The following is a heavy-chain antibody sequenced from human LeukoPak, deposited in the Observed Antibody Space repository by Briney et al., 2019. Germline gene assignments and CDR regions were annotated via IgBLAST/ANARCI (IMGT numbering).Heavy chain of an antibody. CDR1: GFTFSSYS. CDR3: ARVRIAVAGTRAYYFDY. CDR2: ISSSSSCI. V-gene: IGHV3-21*01. D-gene: IGHD6-19*01. J-gene: IGHJ4*02. Sequence: PGGSLRLSCAASGFTFSSYSMNWVRQAPGKGVEWVSSISSSSSCIYYADSVRGRFTISRDNAKNSLYLQMNSLRAEDTAVYYCARVRIAVAGTRAYYFDYWGQGTLVSVSS.